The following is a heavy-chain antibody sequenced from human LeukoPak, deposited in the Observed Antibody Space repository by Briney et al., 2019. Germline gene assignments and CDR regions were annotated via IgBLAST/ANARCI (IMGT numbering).Heavy chain of an antibody. Sequence: GGSLRLSCTASGFTFSEYSMNWVRQAPGKGLEWVSSISTSATYKYYADSVKGRFIISRDNAKNSLYLQMNSLRAEDTAVYYCARWGYCSSTSCPIFDYWGQGTLVTVSS. D-gene: IGHD2-2*01. CDR3: ARWGYCSSTSCPIFDY. CDR1: GFTFSEYS. CDR2: ISTSATYK. V-gene: IGHV3-21*01. J-gene: IGHJ4*02.